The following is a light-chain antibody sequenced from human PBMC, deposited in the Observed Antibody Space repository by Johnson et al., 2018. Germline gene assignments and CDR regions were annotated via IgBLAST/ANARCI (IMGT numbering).Light chain of an antibody. V-gene: IGLV1-51*02. Sequence: QSVLTQPPSVSAAPGQKVTISCSGSSSNIGNNYVSWYQQLPGTAPKLLIYENNKRPSGIPDRFSGSKSGTSATLGITGLQTGDEADYYCGTWDGSLSAGNVFGNGTNVTVL. CDR2: ENN. J-gene: IGLJ1*01. CDR1: SSNIGNNY. CDR3: GTWDGSLSAGNV.